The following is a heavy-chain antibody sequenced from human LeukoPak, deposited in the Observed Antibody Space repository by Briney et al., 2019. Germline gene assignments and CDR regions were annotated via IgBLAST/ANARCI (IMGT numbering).Heavy chain of an antibody. D-gene: IGHD2-21*01. V-gene: IGHV4-34*01. Sequence: KTSETLSLTCAVYGGSFSGYYWSWIRQPPGKGLEWIGEINHSGSTNYNPSLKSRLTISVDTSKNQFSLTLSSVTAADTALYYCMRVYSGAFDVWGQGTMVTVSS. CDR1: GGSFSGYY. J-gene: IGHJ3*01. CDR2: INHSGST. CDR3: MRVYSGAFDV.